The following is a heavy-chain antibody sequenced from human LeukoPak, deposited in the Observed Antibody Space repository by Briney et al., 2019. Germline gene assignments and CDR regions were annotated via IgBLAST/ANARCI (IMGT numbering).Heavy chain of an antibody. V-gene: IGHV3-21*01. Sequence: GGSLRLSCVASGFTFSSYSMNWVRQAPGKGLEWVSSISSSSSYIYYADSVKGRFTISRDNAKNSLYLQMNSLRAEDTAVYYCARAVVVMGSYYFDYWGQGTLVTVSS. CDR3: ARAVVVMGSYYFDY. J-gene: IGHJ4*02. CDR2: ISSSSSYI. CDR1: GFTFSSYS. D-gene: IGHD3-22*01.